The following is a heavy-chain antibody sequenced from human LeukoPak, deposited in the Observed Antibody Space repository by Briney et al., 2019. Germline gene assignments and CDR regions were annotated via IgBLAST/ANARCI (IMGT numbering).Heavy chain of an antibody. J-gene: IGHJ4*02. V-gene: IGHV4-39*07. D-gene: IGHD1-26*01. CDR1: GGSISSSSYY. Sequence: PSETLSLTCTVSGGSISSSSYYWGWIRQPPGKGLEWIGSIYYSGSTYYNPSLKSRVTISVDTSKNQFSLKLSSVTAADTAVYYCARVPRFSGSYFSDKYYFDYWGQGTLVTVSS. CDR2: IYYSGST. CDR3: ARVPRFSGSYFSDKYYFDY.